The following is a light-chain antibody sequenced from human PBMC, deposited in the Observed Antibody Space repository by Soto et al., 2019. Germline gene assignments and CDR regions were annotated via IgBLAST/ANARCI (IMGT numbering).Light chain of an antibody. Sequence: DIQMTQSPSSLSASVGDRVTITCRPSQGISNYLAWYQQKPGKVPKLLIYAASTLQSGVPSRFSGSGSGTDFTLTISSLQPEDVATYYCQKYNSAPQLTFGGGTKVEIK. J-gene: IGKJ4*01. CDR2: AAS. CDR1: QGISNY. CDR3: QKYNSAPQLT. V-gene: IGKV1-27*01.